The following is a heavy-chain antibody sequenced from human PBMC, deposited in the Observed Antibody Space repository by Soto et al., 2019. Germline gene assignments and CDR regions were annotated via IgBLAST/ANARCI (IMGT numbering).Heavy chain of an antibody. V-gene: IGHV4-34*01. CDR2: INHSGST. J-gene: IGHJ4*02. D-gene: IGHD1-26*01. Sequence: QVQLQQWGAGLLKPSETLSLTCAVYGGSFSGYYWSWIRQPPGKGLEWIGEINHSGSTNYNPSLKSRVTISVDTSKNQFSLKLSSVTAADTAVYYCARYSGSYRDYWGQGTLVTVSS. CDR1: GGSFSGYY. CDR3: ARYSGSYRDY.